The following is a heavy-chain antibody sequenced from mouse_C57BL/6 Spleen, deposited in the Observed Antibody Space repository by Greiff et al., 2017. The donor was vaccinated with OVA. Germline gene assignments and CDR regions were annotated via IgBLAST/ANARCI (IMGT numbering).Heavy chain of an antibody. CDR2: ISDGGSYT. Sequence: EVQRVESGGGLVKPGGSLKLSCAASGFTFSSYAMSWVRQTPEKRLEWVATISDGGSYTYYPDNVKGRFTISRDNAKNNLYLQMSHLKSEDTAMYYCARDYYFAYWGQGTLVTVSA. CDR1: GFTFSSYA. CDR3: ARDYYFAY. D-gene: IGHD1-1*01. J-gene: IGHJ3*01. V-gene: IGHV5-4*01.